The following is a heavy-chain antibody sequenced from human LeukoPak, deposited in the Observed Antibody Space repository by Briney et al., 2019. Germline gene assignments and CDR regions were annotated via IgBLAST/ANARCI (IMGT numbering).Heavy chain of an antibody. CDR2: IYYSGST. D-gene: IGHD3-9*01. J-gene: IGHJ4*02. V-gene: IGHV4-39*01. CDR1: GGSISSSSYY. Sequence: SETLSLTCTVSGGSISSSSYYWGWLRQPPGKGREWLGSIYYSGSTYYNPSLKSRVTISVDTSKNQFSLKLSSVTAADTAVYYCARALRYFDWLLSGGHFDYWGQGTLVTVSS. CDR3: ARALRYFDWLLSGGHFDY.